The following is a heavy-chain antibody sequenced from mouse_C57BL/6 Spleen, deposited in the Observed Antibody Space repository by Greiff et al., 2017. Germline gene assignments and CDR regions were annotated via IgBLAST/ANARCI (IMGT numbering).Heavy chain of an antibody. D-gene: IGHD1-1*01. Sequence: EVKLMESGPGLVKPSQSLSPTCSVTGYSITSGYYWNWIRQFPGNKLEWMGYISYDGSNNYNPSLKNRISITRDTSKNQFFLKLNSVTTEDTATYYCASSIYYYGSSGFAYWGQGTLVTVSA. V-gene: IGHV3-6*01. CDR1: GYSITSGYY. J-gene: IGHJ3*01. CDR2: ISYDGSN. CDR3: ASSIYYYGSSGFAY.